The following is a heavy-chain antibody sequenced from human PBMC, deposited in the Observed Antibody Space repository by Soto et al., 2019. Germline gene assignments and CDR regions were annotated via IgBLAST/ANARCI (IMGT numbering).Heavy chain of an antibody. D-gene: IGHD3-3*01. CDR2: IYPGDSDT. CDR3: ARAITIFGVVPDYYGMDV. CDR1: GYSLTSYW. V-gene: IGHV5-51*01. Sequence: GESLKISCKGSGYSLTSYWIGWVRQMPGKGLEWMGIIYPGDSDTRYSPSFQGQVTISADKSISTAYLQWSSLKASDTAMYYCARAITIFGVVPDYYGMDVWGQGTTVTVS. J-gene: IGHJ6*02.